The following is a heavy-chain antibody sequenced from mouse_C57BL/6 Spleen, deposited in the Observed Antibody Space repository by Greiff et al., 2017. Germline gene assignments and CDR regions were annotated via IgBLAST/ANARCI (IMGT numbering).Heavy chain of an antibody. V-gene: IGHV5-9*01. CDR2: ISGGGGNT. CDR3: ARQRHFDF. Sequence: EVKLMESGGGLVKPGGSLKLSCAASGFTFSSYTMSWVRQTPEKRLEWVATISGGGGNTYYPDSVKGRFTIARDNAKNTLYLQMSSLRSEDTALYYCARQRHFDFWGTGTTVTVSS. J-gene: IGHJ1*03. CDR1: GFTFSSYT.